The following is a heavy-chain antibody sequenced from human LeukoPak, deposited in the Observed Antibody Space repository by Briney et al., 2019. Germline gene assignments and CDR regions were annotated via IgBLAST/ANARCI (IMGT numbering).Heavy chain of an antibody. V-gene: IGHV3-30*02. J-gene: IGHJ4*02. Sequence: GGSLRLSCAASGFTFSNYGMHWVRQAPGKGLEWVTFIRYDGSGKYYADSVKGRFTISRDNSKNTLYLQMNSLRAEDTAVYYCARPTYYDSSGYYSRAAFDYWGQGTLVTVSS. D-gene: IGHD3-22*01. CDR1: GFTFSNYG. CDR2: IRYDGSGK. CDR3: ARPTYYDSSGYYSRAAFDY.